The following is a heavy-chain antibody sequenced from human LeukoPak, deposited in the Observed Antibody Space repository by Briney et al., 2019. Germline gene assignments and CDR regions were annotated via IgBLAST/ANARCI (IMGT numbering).Heavy chain of an antibody. V-gene: IGHV3-30*04. D-gene: IGHD5-18*01. CDR1: GFTFSSYA. Sequence: GSLRLSCAASGFTFSSYAMHWVRQAPGKGLEWVAVISYDGSNKYYADSVKGRFTISRDNSKNTLYLQMNSLRAEDTAVYYCARDRGYSYGVEFDYWGQGTLVTVSS. CDR2: ISYDGSNK. CDR3: ARDRGYSYGVEFDY. J-gene: IGHJ4*02.